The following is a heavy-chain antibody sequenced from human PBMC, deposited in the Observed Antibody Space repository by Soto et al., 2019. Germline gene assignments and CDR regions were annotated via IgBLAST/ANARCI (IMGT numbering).Heavy chain of an antibody. J-gene: IGHJ4*02. D-gene: IGHD6-19*01. CDR1: GFTFSNAW. CDR2: IKSKTDGGTT. CDR3: TTIVLSWLPRLFDY. V-gene: IGHV3-15*07. Sequence: PGGSLRLSCAASGFTFSNAWMNWVRQAPGKGLEWVGRIKSKTDGGTTDYAAPVKGRFTISRDDSKNTLYLQMNSLKTEDTAVYYCTTIVLSWLPRLFDYWGQGTLVTVSS.